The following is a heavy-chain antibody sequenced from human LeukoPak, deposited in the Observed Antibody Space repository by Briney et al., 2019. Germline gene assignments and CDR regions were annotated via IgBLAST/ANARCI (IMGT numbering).Heavy chain of an antibody. CDR1: GFTFSSYD. Sequence: GVSLRLSCAASGFTFSSYDMHWVRQATGKGLEWVSAIGTAGDTYYPGSVKGRFTISRENAKSSLYLQMNSLRAEDTAVYYCAREGYCSGGSCWGGMDVWGQGTTVTVSS. D-gene: IGHD2-15*01. V-gene: IGHV3-13*01. J-gene: IGHJ6*02. CDR2: IGTAGDT. CDR3: AREGYCSGGSCWGGMDV.